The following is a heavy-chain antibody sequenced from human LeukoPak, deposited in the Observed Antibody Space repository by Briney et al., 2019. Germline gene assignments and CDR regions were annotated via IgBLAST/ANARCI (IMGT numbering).Heavy chain of an antibody. CDR1: GGSISSYY. CDR2: ISGNGGST. D-gene: IGHD2-2*01. J-gene: IGHJ6*02. Sequence: ETLSLTCTVSGGSISSYYWSWIRQPPGKGLEWVSGISGNGGSTNYADSAKGRFTISRDNSKNTLYLQMNSLRAEDTAVYYCAKNPGYCSSTSCPATDYYYGMDVWGQGTTVTVSS. V-gene: IGHV3-23*01. CDR3: AKNPGYCSSTSCPATDYYYGMDV.